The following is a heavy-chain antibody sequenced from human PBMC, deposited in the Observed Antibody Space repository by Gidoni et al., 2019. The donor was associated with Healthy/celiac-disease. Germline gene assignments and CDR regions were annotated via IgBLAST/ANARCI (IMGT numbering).Heavy chain of an antibody. Sequence: QVQLVESGGGVVQPGRSLRLSCAASGFTFSSYGMHWVRQAPGKGLEWVAVIWYDGSNKYYADSVKGRFTISRDNSKNTLYLQMNSLRAEDTAVYYCARAPQWELLGYPIDYWGQGTLVTVSS. V-gene: IGHV3-33*01. J-gene: IGHJ4*02. D-gene: IGHD1-26*01. CDR2: IWYDGSNK. CDR1: GFTFSSYG. CDR3: ARAPQWELLGYPIDY.